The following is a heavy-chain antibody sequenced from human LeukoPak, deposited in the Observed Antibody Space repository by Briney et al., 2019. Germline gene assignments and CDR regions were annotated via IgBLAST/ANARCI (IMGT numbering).Heavy chain of an antibody. V-gene: IGHV4-39*01. D-gene: IGHD1-26*01. CDR1: GGSISSSSYY. Sequence: SETLSLTCTVSGGSISSSSYYWDWIRQPPGKGLEWIGSIYYSGSTYYNPSLKSRVTISVDTSKNQFSLKLSSVTAADTAVYYCARPYSGSYHYFDYWGQGTLVTVSS. J-gene: IGHJ4*02. CDR2: IYYSGST. CDR3: ARPYSGSYHYFDY.